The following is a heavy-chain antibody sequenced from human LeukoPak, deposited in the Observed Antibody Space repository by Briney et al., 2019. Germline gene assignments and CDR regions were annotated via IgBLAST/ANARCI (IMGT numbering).Heavy chain of an antibody. CDR3: ARWGLGYCSSTSCYDVVDY. CDR2: TYTNSGGK. Sequence: GAAVSLSFSCSASTFTFYNIRMVWHGPGQGLELMGGTYTNSGGKNYAQKFQGRVTMTRDTSISTAYMELSRLRSDGTAVYYCARWGLGYCSSTSCYDVVDYWGQGTLVTVSS. V-gene: IGHV1-2*02. CDR1: ASTFTFYN. D-gene: IGHD2-2*01. J-gene: IGHJ4*02.